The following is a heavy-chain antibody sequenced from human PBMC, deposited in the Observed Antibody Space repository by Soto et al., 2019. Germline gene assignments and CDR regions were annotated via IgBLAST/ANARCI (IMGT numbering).Heavy chain of an antibody. D-gene: IGHD5-18*01. CDR2: ISAYNGNT. CDR1: GYTFTSYG. CDR3: ARDGTVDTAMAYYYYYGMDV. Sequence: ASVKVSCKASGYTFTSYGISWVRQAPGQGLEWMGWISAYNGNTNYAQKLQGRVTMTTDTSTSTAYMELRSLRSDDTAVYYCARDGTVDTAMAYYYYYGMDVWGQGTTVTVSS. V-gene: IGHV1-18*01. J-gene: IGHJ6*02.